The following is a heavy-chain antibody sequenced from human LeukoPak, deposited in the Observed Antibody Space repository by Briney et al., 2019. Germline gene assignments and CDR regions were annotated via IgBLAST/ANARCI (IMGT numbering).Heavy chain of an antibody. CDR2: INPNSDAT. CDR1: GYTFIGHY. D-gene: IGHD4-23*01. J-gene: IGHJ4*02. Sequence: ASVKVSCKAPGYTFIGHYIHWVRQAPGQELEWIGWINPNSDATKYSQKFQGRVTMTRDTSISTTYMDLTRLTSDDTAVYYCARGPEYGGTIDYWGQGTLVTVSS. CDR3: ARGPEYGGTIDY. V-gene: IGHV1-2*02.